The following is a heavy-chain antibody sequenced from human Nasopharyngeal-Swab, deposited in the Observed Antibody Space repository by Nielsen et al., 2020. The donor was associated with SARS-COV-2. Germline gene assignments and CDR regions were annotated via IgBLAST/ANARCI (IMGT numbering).Heavy chain of an antibody. V-gene: IGHV1-24*01. D-gene: IGHD3-3*01. CDR1: GYTLTELS. Sequence: ASVKVSCKVSGYTLTELSMHRVRQAPGKGLEWMGGFDPEDGETIYAQKFQGRVTMTEDTSTDTAYMELSSLRSEDTAVYYCATSPPILAGGWFDPWGQGTLVTVSS. J-gene: IGHJ5*02. CDR3: ATSPPILAGGWFDP. CDR2: FDPEDGET.